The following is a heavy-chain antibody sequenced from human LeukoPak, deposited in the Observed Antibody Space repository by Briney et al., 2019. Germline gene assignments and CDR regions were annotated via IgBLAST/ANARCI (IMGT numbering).Heavy chain of an antibody. CDR2: ISYDGSNK. Sequence: GGSLRLSCAASGFTFSSYGMHWVRQAPGKGLEWVAVISYDGSNKYYADSVKGRFTISRDNSKNTLYLQMNSLRAEDTAVYYCASGKPLYYDFWSGIDYWGQGTLVTVSS. CDR3: ASGKPLYYDFWSGIDY. CDR1: GFTFSSYG. J-gene: IGHJ4*02. D-gene: IGHD3-3*01. V-gene: IGHV3-30*03.